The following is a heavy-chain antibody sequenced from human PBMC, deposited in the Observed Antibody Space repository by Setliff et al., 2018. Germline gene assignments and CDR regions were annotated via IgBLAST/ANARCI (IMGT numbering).Heavy chain of an antibody. Sequence: PGGSLSLSCAASGFTFSSYGFHWVRQAPGKGLEWVAVIWYDGSNSYYADSVKGRFTISRDNSRNMLYMQMNSLRADDTAVYYCARGTQAYTSWTDSALGYWGKGTLVTVSS. CDR2: IWYDGSNS. CDR1: GFTFSSYG. CDR3: ARGTQAYTSWTDSALGY. J-gene: IGHJ4*02. D-gene: IGHD2-15*01. V-gene: IGHV3-33*01.